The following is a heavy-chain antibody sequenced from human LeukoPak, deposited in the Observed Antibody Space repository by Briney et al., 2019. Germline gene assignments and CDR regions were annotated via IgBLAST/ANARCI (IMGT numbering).Heavy chain of an antibody. V-gene: IGHV1-18*01. Sequence: GASVKVSCKASGYTFTAQYMHWVRQAPGQGLEWMGWISAYNGNTNYAQKLQGRVTMTTDTSTSTAYMELRSLRSDDTAVYYCARGRLQDIAAATIAYLLDDYWGQGTLVTVSS. CDR3: ARGRLQDIAAATIAYLLDDY. CDR1: GYTFTAQY. CDR2: ISAYNGNT. D-gene: IGHD6-13*01. J-gene: IGHJ4*02.